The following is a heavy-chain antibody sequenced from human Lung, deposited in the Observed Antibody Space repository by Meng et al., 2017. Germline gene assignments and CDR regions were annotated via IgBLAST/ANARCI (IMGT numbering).Heavy chain of an antibody. Sequence: QAHLLQSGAEVMKPGSSVKVSCKAPGGIFSNYVIGWVRQAPGQGLEWMGGINAVFGTTNYAQKFQGRVTMTGDTSISTAYMELSGLRSDDTAMYYCARDEDISAAGKLFGDYWGQGTLVTVSS. CDR1: GGIFSNYV. J-gene: IGHJ4*02. V-gene: IGHV1-69*14. D-gene: IGHD6-13*01. CDR2: INAVFGTT. CDR3: ARDEDISAAGKLFGDY.